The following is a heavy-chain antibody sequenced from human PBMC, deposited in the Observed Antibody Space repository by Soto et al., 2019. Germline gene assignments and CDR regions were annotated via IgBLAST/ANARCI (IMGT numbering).Heavy chain of an antibody. Sequence: QVLLLQSGSEVKKAGSSVKVSCKASGDAFKSYAIHWVRQAPGQGLEYMGQIIPSYDRTKYAQKFQGRLTLTADMYTSTVYMELSSLRSEDTAVYYCARDPTNDYGDDTFDYWGQGTKVIVSS. CDR1: GDAFKSYA. CDR3: ARDPTNDYGDDTFDY. CDR2: IIPSYDRT. V-gene: IGHV1-69*06. J-gene: IGHJ4*02. D-gene: IGHD4-17*01.